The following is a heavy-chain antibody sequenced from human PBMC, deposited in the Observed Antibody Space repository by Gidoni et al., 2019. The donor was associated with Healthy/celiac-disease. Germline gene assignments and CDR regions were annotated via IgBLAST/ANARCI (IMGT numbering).Heavy chain of an antibody. Sequence: VKPGGSLRLSCAASGFTFSDYYMSWIRQAPGKGLEWVSYISSSGSTIYYADSVKGRFTISRDNAKNSLYLQMNSLRAEDTAVYYCARGGQDIVVVVAATARGDDYWGQGTLVTVSS. V-gene: IGHV3-11*01. CDR2: ISSSGSTI. J-gene: IGHJ4*02. D-gene: IGHD2-15*01. CDR3: ARGGQDIVVVVAATARGDDY. CDR1: GFTFSDYY.